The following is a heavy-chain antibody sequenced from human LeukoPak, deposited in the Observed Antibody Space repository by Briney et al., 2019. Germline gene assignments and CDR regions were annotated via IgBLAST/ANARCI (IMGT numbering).Heavy chain of an antibody. J-gene: IGHJ5*02. CDR2: IYYSGST. Sequence: KPSETLSLTYTVSGGSISSYYWRWIRQPPGKGLEWIGYIYYSGSTNYNPSLKSRVTISVDTSKNQFSLKLSSVTAADTAVYYCATLAYCGGDCYWGGWFDPWGQGTLVTVSS. CDR3: ATLAYCGGDCYWGGWFDP. D-gene: IGHD2-21*01. V-gene: IGHV4-59*01. CDR1: GGSISSYY.